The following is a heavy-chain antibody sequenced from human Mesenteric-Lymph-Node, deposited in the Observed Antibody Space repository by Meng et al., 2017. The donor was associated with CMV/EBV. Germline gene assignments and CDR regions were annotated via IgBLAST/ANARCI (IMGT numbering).Heavy chain of an antibody. CDR1: GFTFDDYA. D-gene: IGHD1-7*01. CDR3: VKDEYVLGGITGTTVDY. CDR2: ISWNSGSI. V-gene: IGHV3-9*01. Sequence: SLKISCAASGFTFDDYAMHWVRQAPGKGLEWVSGISWNSGSIGYADSVKGRFTISRDNAKNSLYLQMNSLRAEDTALYYCVKDEYVLGGITGTTVDYWGQGTLVTVSS. J-gene: IGHJ4*02.